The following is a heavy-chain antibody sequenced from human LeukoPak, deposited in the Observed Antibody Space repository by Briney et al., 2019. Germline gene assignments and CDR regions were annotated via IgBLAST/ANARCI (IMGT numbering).Heavy chain of an antibody. D-gene: IGHD5-24*01. CDR1: GYTFTTYY. CDR2: INPSGGST. CDR3: ARSVKMPTIVH. Sequence: GASVKVSCKASGYTFTTYYMHWVRQAPGQGLQWMGIINPSGGSTSYAQKIQGRVTMTRDTSTSTVYMELSSLRSDDTAIYYCARSVKMPTIVHWGQGTLVTVSS. J-gene: IGHJ4*02. V-gene: IGHV1-46*03.